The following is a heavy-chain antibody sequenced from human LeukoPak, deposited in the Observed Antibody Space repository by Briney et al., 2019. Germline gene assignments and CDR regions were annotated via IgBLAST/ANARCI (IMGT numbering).Heavy chain of an antibody. J-gene: IGHJ4*02. CDR3: ARGPYYYDSSGYDY. Sequence: SETLSLTCTVSGGSISSYYWSWIRQPPGKGLEWIGYIYHSGSTYYNPSLKSRVTISVDTSKNQFSLKPSSVTAADTAVYYCARGPYYYDSSGYDYWGQGTLVTVSS. CDR1: GGSISSYY. D-gene: IGHD3-22*01. V-gene: IGHV4-30-2*05. CDR2: IYHSGST.